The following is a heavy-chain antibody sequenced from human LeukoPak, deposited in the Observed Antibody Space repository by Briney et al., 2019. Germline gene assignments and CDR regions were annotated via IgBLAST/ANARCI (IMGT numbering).Heavy chain of an antibody. CDR1: GDSIRSSSYY. J-gene: IGHJ4*02. CDR2: INHSGST. CDR3: ARREVRGIAARPDYFDY. V-gene: IGHV4-34*01. D-gene: IGHD6-6*01. Sequence: SETLSLTCTVSGDSIRSSSYYWSWIRQPPGKGLEWIGEINHSGSTNYNLSLKSRVTISVDTSKNQFSLKLSSVTAADTAVYYCARREVRGIAARPDYFDYWGQGTLVTVSS.